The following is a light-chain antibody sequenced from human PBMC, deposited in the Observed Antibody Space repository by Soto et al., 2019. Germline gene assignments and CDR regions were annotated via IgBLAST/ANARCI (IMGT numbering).Light chain of an antibody. CDR3: LQYGSSPYT. J-gene: IGKJ2*01. Sequence: ELGLTQSPGTLSLSPGERATLSCRASQSVNSSYLDWYQQKPVQAPRPLIYGASSRATGITDRFSGSGSGSDFTLTISRLEPEDFAVYYCLQYGSSPYTSGQGTKVEIK. CDR1: QSVNSSY. V-gene: IGKV3-20*01. CDR2: GAS.